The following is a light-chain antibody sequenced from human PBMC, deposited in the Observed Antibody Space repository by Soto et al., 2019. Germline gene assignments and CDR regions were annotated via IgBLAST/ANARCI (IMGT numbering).Light chain of an antibody. CDR1: SSNIGAGYD. CDR2: GNS. V-gene: IGLV1-40*01. J-gene: IGLJ2*01. Sequence: HSVLTQPPSVSGAPGQRVTISCTGSSSNIGAGYDVHWYQQLPGTAPKLLIYGNSNRPSEVPDRFSGSKSGTSASLAITGLQAEDEADYYCQSYDSSLSGSVFGGGTKLTVL. CDR3: QSYDSSLSGSV.